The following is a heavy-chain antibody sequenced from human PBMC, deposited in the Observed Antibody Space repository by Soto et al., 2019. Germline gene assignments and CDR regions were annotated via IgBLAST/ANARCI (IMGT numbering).Heavy chain of an antibody. CDR2: IKTKSDGGTR. CDR3: TTVGYYGSGSYLAPYFNY. V-gene: IGHV3-15*01. CDR1: GFTFSNVY. Sequence: EVQMVESGGGLVQPGGSLRLSCAASGFTFSNVYMSWVRQAPGKGLEWVGRIKTKSDGGTRDYAAPVKGRFSISRDDSKSKLILQMTSLKTEDTAVYYCTTVGYYGSGSYLAPYFNYWGQGALVTVSS. J-gene: IGHJ4*02. D-gene: IGHD3-10*01.